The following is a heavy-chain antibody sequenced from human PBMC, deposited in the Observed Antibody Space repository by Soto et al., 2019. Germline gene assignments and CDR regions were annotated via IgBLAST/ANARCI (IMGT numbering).Heavy chain of an antibody. CDR1: GFSFSSYA. V-gene: IGHV3-23*01. D-gene: IGHD6-13*01. Sequence: EVQLLESGGGLVQPGGSLRLSCVASGFSFSSYAMTWVRQAPGKGLEWVSVNSGSDGSTYYADSVKGRFTISRDNSKNTLYLQMNSLRAEDTAVYYCAKDRERDAWYEDYWGQGTLVTVSS. J-gene: IGHJ4*02. CDR2: NSGSDGST. CDR3: AKDRERDAWYEDY.